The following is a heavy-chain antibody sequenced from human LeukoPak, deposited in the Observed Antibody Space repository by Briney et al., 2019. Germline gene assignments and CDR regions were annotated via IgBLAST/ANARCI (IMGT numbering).Heavy chain of an antibody. Sequence: GGSLRLSCAASGFTFSSYWMNWARQAPGKGLEWVSGISWNSGSIGYADSVKGRFTISRDNAKNSLYLQMNSLRAEDTALYYCAKARSSGCFDYWGQGTLVTVSS. V-gene: IGHV3-9*01. CDR2: ISWNSGSI. D-gene: IGHD3-22*01. CDR1: GFTFSSYW. CDR3: AKARSSGCFDY. J-gene: IGHJ4*02.